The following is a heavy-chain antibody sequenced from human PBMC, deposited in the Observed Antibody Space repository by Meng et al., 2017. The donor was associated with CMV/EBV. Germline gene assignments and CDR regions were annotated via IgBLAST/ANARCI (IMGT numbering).Heavy chain of an antibody. V-gene: IGHV3-66*02. J-gene: IGHJ6*02. CDR3: ARGNSPEHTEDIVVVPAARAGGYYGMDV. D-gene: IGHD2-2*01. Sequence: GESLKISCAASGFTFSSYAMSWVRQAPGKGLEWVSVIYSGGSTYYADSVKGRFTISRDNSKNTLYLQMNSLRAEDTAVYYCARGNSPEHTEDIVVVPAARAGGYYGMDVWGQGTTVTVSS. CDR2: IYSGGST. CDR1: GFTFSSYA.